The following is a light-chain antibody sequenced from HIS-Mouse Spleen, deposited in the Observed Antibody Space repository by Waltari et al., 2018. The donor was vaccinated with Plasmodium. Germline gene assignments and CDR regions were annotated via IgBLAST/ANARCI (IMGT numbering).Light chain of an antibody. Sequence: DIVMTQPPDSLAVSLGERATINCKSSQSVLYSSNNKNYLAWYQQKPGKPPKLLIYWASTRESGVPDRFSGSGSGTDFTLTISSLQAEDVAVYYCQQYYSTPPYTFGQGTKLEIK. J-gene: IGKJ2*01. CDR1: QSVLYSSNNKNY. CDR2: WAS. V-gene: IGKV4-1*01. CDR3: QQYYSTPPYT.